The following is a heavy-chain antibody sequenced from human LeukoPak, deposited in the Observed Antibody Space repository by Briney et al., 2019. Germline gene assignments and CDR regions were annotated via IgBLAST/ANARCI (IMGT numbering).Heavy chain of an antibody. CDR2: INAYTGNT. V-gene: IGHV1-18*01. CDR1: GYTFTNYG. Sequence: GASVKVSCKPSGYTFTNYGISWVRQAAGQGLEWMGWINAYTGNTNYAQNPQGRVTMTTDTSTSTAYMELRSLRSDDTAVYYCARSGVGYFYDTTGYYPLDYWGQGNLVTVSS. CDR3: ARSGVGYFYDTTGYYPLDY. J-gene: IGHJ4*02. D-gene: IGHD3-22*01.